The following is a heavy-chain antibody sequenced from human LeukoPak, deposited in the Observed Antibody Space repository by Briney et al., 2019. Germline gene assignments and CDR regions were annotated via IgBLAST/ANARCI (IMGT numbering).Heavy chain of an antibody. CDR3: ARGFRVDY. CDR1: GFTFSSYE. J-gene: IGHJ4*02. CDR2: ILTSDTTR. V-gene: IGHV3-48*03. Sequence: GGSLRLSCAVSGFTFSSYEMNWVRQAPGKGLEWISYILTSDTTRNYADSVKGRFTISRDNAKNSLYLQMNSLRAEDTAVYYCARGFRVDYWGQGTLVTVSS.